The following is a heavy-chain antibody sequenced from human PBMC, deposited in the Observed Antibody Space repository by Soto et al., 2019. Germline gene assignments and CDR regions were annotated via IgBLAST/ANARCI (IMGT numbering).Heavy chain of an antibody. J-gene: IGHJ6*03. CDR2: IYNDGST. Sequence: PSETLSLTCAVYGGSFSGYYWSWIRQSPGKGLEWIGSIYNDGSTYYNPSLKSRVIIFVDMSKNHFSLKLSSVTAADTAVYYCASSSNYYYYFMDVWAKGTTVTVSS. CDR3: ASSSNYYYYFMDV. CDR1: GGSFSGYY. D-gene: IGHD2-8*01. V-gene: IGHV4-34*01.